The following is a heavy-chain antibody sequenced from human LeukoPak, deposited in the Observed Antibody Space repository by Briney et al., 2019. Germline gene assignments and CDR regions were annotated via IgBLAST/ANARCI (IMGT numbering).Heavy chain of an antibody. D-gene: IGHD3-3*01. V-gene: IGHV1-69*05. CDR1: GGTFSSYA. CDR2: IIPIFGTA. CDR3: ASGSYYDFRSGYSRYYYYYMDV. J-gene: IGHJ6*03. Sequence: GSSVKVSCKASGGTFSSYAISWVRQAPGQGLEWMGRIIPIFGTANYAQKFQGRVTITTDESTSTAYMELSSLRSEDTAVYYCASGSYYDFRSGYSRYYYYYMDVWGKGTTVTVSS.